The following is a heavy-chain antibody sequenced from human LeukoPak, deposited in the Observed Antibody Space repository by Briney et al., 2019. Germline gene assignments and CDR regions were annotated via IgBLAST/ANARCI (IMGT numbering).Heavy chain of an antibody. CDR2: IYTSGSTP. V-gene: IGHV4-4*07. CDR1: GGSINSYY. Sequence: SETLSLTCTVSGGSINSYYWSWIRQSAGKGLEWIGRIYTSGSTPDYSPSLKSRVTMSIDTSKNQFSLKLSSVTAADTAVYYCARASADLTYYYGSGSYWGFDYWGQGTLVTVSS. D-gene: IGHD3-10*01. CDR3: ARASADLTYYYGSGSYWGFDY. J-gene: IGHJ4*02.